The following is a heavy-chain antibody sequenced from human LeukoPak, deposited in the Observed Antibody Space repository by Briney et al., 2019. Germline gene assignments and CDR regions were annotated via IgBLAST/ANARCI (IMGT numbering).Heavy chain of an antibody. CDR2: ISGSGGTP. CDR3: IPRGILHS. CDR1: GFTFSSIA. Sequence: GGSLRLSCAASGFTFSSIAMSWVRQAPGKGLEWVSTISGSGGTPYYADSVRGRFTISRDNSKNTLGLQMNSLRVDATAIYYCIPRGILHSWGQGTLVTVSS. D-gene: IGHD3-16*01. J-gene: IGHJ5*02. V-gene: IGHV3-23*01.